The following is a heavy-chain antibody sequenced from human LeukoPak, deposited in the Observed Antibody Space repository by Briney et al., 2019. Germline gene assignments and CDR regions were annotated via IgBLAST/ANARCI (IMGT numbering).Heavy chain of an antibody. Sequence: ASVNVSCKPSEHPLHNYYLHRLHHPPHHQLQHLHILHAPGRSANNAQKFQGRVSMTSDTSTSTLYLELSSLRSEHTAVYYCARDRSDSRWRWFDPWGQGTLVTVSS. CDR1: EHPLHNYY. CDR3: ARDRSDSRWRWFDP. D-gene: IGHD6-13*01. CDR2: LHAPGRSA. V-gene: IGHV1-46*02. J-gene: IGHJ5*02.